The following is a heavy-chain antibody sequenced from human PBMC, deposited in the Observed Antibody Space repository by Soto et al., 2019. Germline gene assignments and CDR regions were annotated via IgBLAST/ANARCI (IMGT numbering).Heavy chain of an antibody. CDR2: INFSGTST. D-gene: IGHD6-19*01. V-gene: IGHV3-23*01. J-gene: IGHJ4*02. Sequence: EVQLLESGGGLVQPGGSLRLSCAASGFTFRTSAMSWVRQAPGKGLEWVSAINFSGTSTYYADSEKGRFTISRDNSKNTLYLQMNSLRAEDTAVYYCAKYPVWMAVAGSTFDNWGQLTLVTVSS. CDR1: GFTFRTSA. CDR3: AKYPVWMAVAGSTFDN.